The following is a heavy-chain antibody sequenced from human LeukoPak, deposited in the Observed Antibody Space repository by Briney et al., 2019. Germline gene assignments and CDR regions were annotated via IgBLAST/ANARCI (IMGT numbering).Heavy chain of an antibody. CDR1: GGSISSYY. Sequence: PSETLSLTCTVSGGSISSYYWSWIRQPPGKGLEWIGYIYYSGSTNYNPSLKSRVTISVDTSKNQFSLKLSSVTAADTAVYYCARPRYQWWNDAFDIWGQGTMVTVSS. V-gene: IGHV4-59*01. J-gene: IGHJ3*02. D-gene: IGHD2-15*01. CDR3: ARPRYQWWNDAFDI. CDR2: IYYSGST.